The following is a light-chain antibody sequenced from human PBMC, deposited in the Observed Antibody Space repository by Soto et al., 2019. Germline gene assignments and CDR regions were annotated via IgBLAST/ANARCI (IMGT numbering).Light chain of an antibody. J-gene: IGKJ1*01. CDR1: QSISSW. Sequence: SQMTQPPSTLCASVGDRVTITCRASQSISSWLAWYQQKPGKAPKLLIYDASSLQSGVPSRFSGSGSGTEFTLTISSLQPDDFATYYCQQYNSYAWTFGQGPKV. CDR2: DAS. V-gene: IGKV1-5*01. CDR3: QQYNSYAWT.